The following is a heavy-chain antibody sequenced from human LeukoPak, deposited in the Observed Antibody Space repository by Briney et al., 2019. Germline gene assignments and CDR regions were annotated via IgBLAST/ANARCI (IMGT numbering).Heavy chain of an antibody. D-gene: IGHD3-22*01. V-gene: IGHV1-2*02. CDR3: ARASYYYDSSGYPGYYFDY. CDR2: INPNSGGT. J-gene: IGHJ4*02. CDR1: GYTFTDYY. Sequence: ASVKVSCKASGYTFTDYYMHWVRQAPGQGLEWMGWINPNSGGTNYAQKFQGRVTMTRDTSISTAYMQLSRLRSDDTAVYYCARASYYYDSSGYPGYYFDYWGQGTLVTVSS.